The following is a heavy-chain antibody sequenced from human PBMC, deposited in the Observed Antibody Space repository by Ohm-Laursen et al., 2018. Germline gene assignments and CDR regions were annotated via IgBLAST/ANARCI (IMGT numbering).Heavy chain of an antibody. V-gene: IGHV4-61*01. CDR3: ARDQVTTVTTDY. J-gene: IGHJ4*02. D-gene: IGHD4-17*01. CDR1: GGSVSSGSYY. Sequence: SETLSLTCAVSGGSVSSGSYYWSWIRQPPGKGLEWIGYIYHSGNTNYNPSLKSRVTISVDTSKNQFSLKLSSVTAADPAMYYCARDQVTTVTTDYWGQGTLVTVSS. CDR2: IYHSGNT.